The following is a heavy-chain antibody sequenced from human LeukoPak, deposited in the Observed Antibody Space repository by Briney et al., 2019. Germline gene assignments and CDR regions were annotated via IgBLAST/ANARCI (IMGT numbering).Heavy chain of an antibody. J-gene: IGHJ4*02. Sequence: GASVTLSCKASGYTFTGYYMHWVQQAPGQGLEWMGWINPNSGGTNYAQKFQGRVTMTRDTSISTAYMELSRLRSDDTAVYYCARAAGQWLVPLDYWGQGTLVTVSS. CDR3: ARAAGQWLVPLDY. CDR2: INPNSGGT. D-gene: IGHD6-19*01. V-gene: IGHV1-2*02. CDR1: GYTFTGYY.